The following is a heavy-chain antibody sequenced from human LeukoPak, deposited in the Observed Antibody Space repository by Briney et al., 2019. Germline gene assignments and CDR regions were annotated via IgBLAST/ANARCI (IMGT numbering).Heavy chain of an antibody. Sequence: GGSLRLSCAASRFAFSNYAMSWVRQAPGKGLDWVSGIGRGGTTYYADSVKGRFTISRDNSNNTLYLQMNSLRAEDTAVYYCARHSRGRWYVFDYWGQGTLVTVSS. J-gene: IGHJ4*02. CDR1: RFAFSNYA. D-gene: IGHD6-13*01. CDR3: ARHSRGRWYVFDY. V-gene: IGHV3-23*01. CDR2: IGRGGTT.